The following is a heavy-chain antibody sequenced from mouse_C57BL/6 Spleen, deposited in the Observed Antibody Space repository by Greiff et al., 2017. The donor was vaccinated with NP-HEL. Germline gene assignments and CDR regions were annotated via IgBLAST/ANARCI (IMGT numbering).Heavy chain of an antibody. V-gene: IGHV1-69*01. CDR2: IDPSDSYT. D-gene: IGHD1-3*01. Sequence: VQLQQPGAELVMPGASVKLSCKASGYTFTSYWMHWVKQRPGQGLEWIGEIDPSDSYTNYNQKFKGKSTLTVDKSSSTAYMQLSSLTSEDSAVYYCARSSPYKIWFAYWGQGTLVTVSA. CDR1: GYTFTSYW. CDR3: ARSSPYKIWFAY. J-gene: IGHJ3*01.